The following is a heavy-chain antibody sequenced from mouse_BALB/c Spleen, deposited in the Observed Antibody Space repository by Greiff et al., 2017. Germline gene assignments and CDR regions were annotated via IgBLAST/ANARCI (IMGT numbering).Heavy chain of an antibody. V-gene: IGHV3-2*02. CDR1: GYSITSDYA. D-gene: IGHD4-1*01. J-gene: IGHJ4*01. CDR3: AKTGTYYVMDY. Sequence: EVQLQQSGPGLVKPSQSLSLTCTVTGYSITSDYAWNWIRQFPGNKLEWMGYISYSGSTSYNPSLKSRISITRDTSKNQFFLQLNSVTTEDTATYYCAKTGTYYVMDYWGQGTSVTVSS. CDR2: ISYSGST.